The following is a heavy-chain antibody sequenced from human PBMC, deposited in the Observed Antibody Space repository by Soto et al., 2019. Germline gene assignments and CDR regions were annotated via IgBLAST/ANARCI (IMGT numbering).Heavy chain of an antibody. CDR2: IYSAGTT. Sequence: EVQLVESGGGLIQPGGSLRLSCVVSGFTVSSANYMSWVRQAPGKGLEWDSVIYSAGTTYYADSVKGQFTISRDNSKNTLYLQMNSLRAEDTAVYYCHGYGYWGQGTLVTVSS. D-gene: IGHD5-12*01. CDR3: HGYGY. CDR1: GFTVSSANY. V-gene: IGHV3-53*01. J-gene: IGHJ4*02.